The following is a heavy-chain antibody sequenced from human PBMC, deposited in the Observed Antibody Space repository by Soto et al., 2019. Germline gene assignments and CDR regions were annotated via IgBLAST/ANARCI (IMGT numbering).Heavy chain of an antibody. Sequence: PGGSLRLSCAASGFTFSDYCMSWIRQAPGKGLEWISYISSSGTIIYYADSVKGRFTISRDNAKNSLHLQMNSLRAEDTVVYYCAREDSGDCSNYEYYSVDVWGQGTTVTVSS. CDR3: AREDSGDCSNYEYYSVDV. J-gene: IGHJ6*02. CDR2: ISSSGTII. D-gene: IGHD2-21*01. CDR1: GFTFSDYC. V-gene: IGHV3-11*01.